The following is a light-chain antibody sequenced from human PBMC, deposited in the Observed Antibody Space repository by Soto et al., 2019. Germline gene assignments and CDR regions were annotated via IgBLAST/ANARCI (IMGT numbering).Light chain of an antibody. J-gene: IGKJ5*01. CDR1: QSVSSSY. CDR3: QQYDNSIT. CDR2: GAS. Sequence: EIVLTQSPDTLSLSPGERATLSCRASQSVSSSYLAWNQHKPGQAPRLLIYGASTRATGVPDRFSGSGSGTDFTLTISRLEPEDFAVFYCQQYDNSITFGQGTRLEIE. V-gene: IGKV3-20*01.